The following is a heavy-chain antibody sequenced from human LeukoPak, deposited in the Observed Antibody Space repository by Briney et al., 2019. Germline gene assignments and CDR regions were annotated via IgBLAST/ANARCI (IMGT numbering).Heavy chain of an antibody. V-gene: IGHV3-15*01. J-gene: IGHJ4*02. CDR1: GFTFSNAW. D-gene: IGHD2/OR15-2a*01. CDR2: IKSNTDGGTT. CDR3: TTDLRWDFPPPGY. Sequence: KTGGALRLSCAASGFTFSNAWMSWVRQAPGKGLEWVGRIKSNTDGGTTDYAAPVKGRFTSSRDDSKNTLHLQIHSLKPEDTAVYFCTTDLRWDFPPPGYWGQGTLVTVSS.